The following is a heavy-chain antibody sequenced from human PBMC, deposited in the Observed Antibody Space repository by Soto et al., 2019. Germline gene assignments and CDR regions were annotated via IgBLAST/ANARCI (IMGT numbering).Heavy chain of an antibody. D-gene: IGHD6-19*01. CDR3: ARYFRGSGRYFFDY. V-gene: IGHV3-7*03. Sequence: GGSLRLSCVASGFTFISSFMGWVRQAPGKGLEWVANINQDGGGTYYVDSVEGRFTISRDNAKDSLYLQMNSLRGEDTAVYYCARYFRGSGRYFFDYWGQGTLVTVSS. CDR2: INQDGGGT. J-gene: IGHJ4*02. CDR1: GFTFISSF.